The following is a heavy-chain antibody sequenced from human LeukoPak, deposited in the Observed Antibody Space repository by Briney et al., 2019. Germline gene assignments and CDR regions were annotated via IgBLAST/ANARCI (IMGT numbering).Heavy chain of an antibody. Sequence: GGSLRLSCAASGFTVSSNYMSWVRQAPGKGLEWVSVIYSGGSTYYADSVKGRFTISRDNSKNTLYLQMNSLRAEDTAVYYCARDRSYGPERVWYFDYWGQGTLVTVSS. V-gene: IGHV3-66*01. D-gene: IGHD5-18*01. CDR3: ARDRSYGPERVWYFDY. J-gene: IGHJ4*02. CDR1: GFTVSSNY. CDR2: IYSGGST.